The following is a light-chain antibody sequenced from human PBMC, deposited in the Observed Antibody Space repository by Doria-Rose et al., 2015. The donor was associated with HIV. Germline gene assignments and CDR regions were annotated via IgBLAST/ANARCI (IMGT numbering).Light chain of an antibody. V-gene: IGKV3-15*01. Sequence: DIVMTQTPETLSVSPGESATLSCRASQSVSXDLAWYQHKPGQAPRLLIWGASTRATGIPARFSGSGSGTEFTLTISSLQSEDFAIYFCHQYNNWXTFGQGTRLXXK. CDR1: QSVSXD. CDR2: GAS. J-gene: IGKJ5*01. CDR3: HQYNNWXT.